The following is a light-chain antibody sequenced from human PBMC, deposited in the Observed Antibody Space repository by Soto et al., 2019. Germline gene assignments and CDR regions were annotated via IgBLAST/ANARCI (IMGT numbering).Light chain of an antibody. CDR3: SSYTSSSTLNV. CDR1: SSDFGGYNY. CDR2: EVS. V-gene: IGLV2-14*01. Sequence: HSAVTQPSTGCGSSGQSITISCAGTSSDFGGYNYVSWYQQHPGKAPKLMIYEVSNRPSGVSNRFSGSKSGNTASLTISGLQAEDEADYYCSSYTSSSTLNVFGTGTKLTVL. J-gene: IGLJ1*01.